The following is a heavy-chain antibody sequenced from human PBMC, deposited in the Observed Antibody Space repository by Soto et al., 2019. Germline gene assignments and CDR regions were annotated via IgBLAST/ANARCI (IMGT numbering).Heavy chain of an antibody. CDR1: GYMFTTYG. CDR3: ARTGGGMAARPLEY. CDR2: ISAYNGNK. V-gene: IGHV1-18*04. J-gene: IGHJ4*02. Sequence: QVQLVQSGGEVKKPGASVEVSCRTSGYMFTTYGMSWVRQAPGQGLEWMAWISAYNGNKKYAQKFQGRVTMTTDTSTRTVSMELRTLTSDATGTYFCARTGGGMAARPLEYWGQGTLVTVSS. D-gene: IGHD6-6*01.